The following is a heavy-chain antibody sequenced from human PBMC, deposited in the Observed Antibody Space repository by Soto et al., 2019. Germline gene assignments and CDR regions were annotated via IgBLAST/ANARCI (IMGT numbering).Heavy chain of an antibody. CDR1: GYSISIGYY. V-gene: IGHV4-38-2*02. CDR3: AREYCSGDTCYKTLDY. Sequence: SXTLSLPCAISGYSISIGYYWGWIRQPPGKGLEWIGSIYHSGGAYYNPSLKSRVTISVDTSKNQFSLNLNSVTAADTAVYYCAREYCSGDTCYKTLDYWGQGTLVTVSS. D-gene: IGHD2-15*01. J-gene: IGHJ4*02. CDR2: IYHSGGA.